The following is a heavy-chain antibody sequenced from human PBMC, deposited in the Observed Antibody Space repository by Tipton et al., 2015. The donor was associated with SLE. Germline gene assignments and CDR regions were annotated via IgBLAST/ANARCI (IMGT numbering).Heavy chain of an antibody. CDR2: IYYTEST. D-gene: IGHD5-24*01. CDR3: ARTRGERFLQYVDN. J-gene: IGHJ4*02. Sequence: TLSLTCTVSGGPISGFYWSWIRQPPGKGLEWLGYIYYTESTHYNPSLQSRLSISLDTSKNQFSLKLNSVTAADTALYYCARTRGERFLQYVDNWGQGPLVTVSS. V-gene: IGHV4-59*01. CDR1: GGPISGFY.